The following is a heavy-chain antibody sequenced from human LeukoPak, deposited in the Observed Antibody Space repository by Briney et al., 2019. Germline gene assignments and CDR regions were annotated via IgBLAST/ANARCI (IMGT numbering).Heavy chain of an antibody. CDR3: ARDRDYYDSSGYRASDY. CDR2: ISSSSRYI. V-gene: IGHV3-21*01. J-gene: IGHJ4*02. D-gene: IGHD3-22*01. Sequence: GGSLRLSCAASGFTFSSYSMNSARQAPGKGLEWVSSISSSSRYIYYADSVKGRFTISRDNAKNSLYLQMNSLRAEDTAVYYCARDRDYYDSSGYRASDYWGQGTLVTVSS. CDR1: GFTFSSYS.